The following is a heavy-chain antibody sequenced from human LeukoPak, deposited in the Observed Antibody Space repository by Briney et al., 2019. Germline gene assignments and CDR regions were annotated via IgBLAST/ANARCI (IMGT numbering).Heavy chain of an antibody. Sequence: GGSLRLSCAPSGCTFSSYGMHWGRQAPGKGLEWVAIIWYDGSNEYYAESVKGRFTISRDNSKNTLYLQLNSLRDEDMAVSYCARDDYESYTDSVRGGYFDLWGPGTLVTVSS. V-gene: IGHV3-33*01. D-gene: IGHD3-16*01. CDR1: GCTFSSYG. CDR2: IWYDGSNE. CDR3: ARDDYESYTDSVRGGYFDL. J-gene: IGHJ2*01.